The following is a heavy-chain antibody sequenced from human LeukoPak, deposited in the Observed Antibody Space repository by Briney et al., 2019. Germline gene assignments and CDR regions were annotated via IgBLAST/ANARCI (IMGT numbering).Heavy chain of an antibody. CDR2: IRRKGYDRTT. D-gene: IGHD4-17*01. V-gene: IGHV3-49*04. J-gene: IGHJ4*02. CDR3: TRHMTTVTPYYFDY. Sequence: GRSLRLSCTPSGFTFGDYAMSWVRQGPGKGLEWVGFIRRKGYDRTTQYAASVKGRFTISRDDSKSIAYLQMNSLKTEDTAVYYCTRHMTTVTPYYFDYWGQGTLVTVSS. CDR1: GFTFGDYA.